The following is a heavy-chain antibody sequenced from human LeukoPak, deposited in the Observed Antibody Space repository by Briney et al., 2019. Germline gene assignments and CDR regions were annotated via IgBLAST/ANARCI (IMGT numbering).Heavy chain of an antibody. Sequence: GGSLRLSCAPSGFTLNSYAMSWVRQAPGKGLEWVSAISGSDGSTYYADSVKGRFTISRDSSNNRLYLQMNSLRAEDTAIYYCAKDVAATISSGGFYFDLWGQGTLVTVSS. CDR1: GFTLNSYA. J-gene: IGHJ4*02. D-gene: IGHD5-12*01. CDR2: ISGSDGST. V-gene: IGHV3-23*01. CDR3: AKDVAATISSGGFYFDL.